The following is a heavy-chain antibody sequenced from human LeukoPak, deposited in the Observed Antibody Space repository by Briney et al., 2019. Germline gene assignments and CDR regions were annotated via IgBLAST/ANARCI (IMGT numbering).Heavy chain of an antibody. J-gene: IGHJ4*02. Sequence: GGSLRLSCAASGFVFSSYAMSWVRQAPGKGLEWVSTISGSGGSTYYADSVKGRFTISRDNSKNTVYLQMNSLRAEDTAVYYCSRNGLVDFDYWGQGSRVIVSP. D-gene: IGHD6-13*01. CDR1: GFVFSSYA. CDR2: ISGSGGST. CDR3: SRNGLVDFDY. V-gene: IGHV3-23*01.